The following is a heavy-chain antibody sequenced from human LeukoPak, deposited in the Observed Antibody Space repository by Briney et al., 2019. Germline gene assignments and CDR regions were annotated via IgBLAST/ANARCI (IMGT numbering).Heavy chain of an antibody. CDR1: GFTFSSYA. CDR2: ISGSGGST. V-gene: IGHV3-23*01. Sequence: GGSLRLSCAAPGFTFSSYATSWVRQAPGKGLEWVSAISGSGGSTYYADSVKGRFTISRGNSKNTLYLQMNSLRAEDTAVYYARLDYYYGMDVWGKGTTVTVSS. CDR3: RLDYYYGMDV. J-gene: IGHJ6*04.